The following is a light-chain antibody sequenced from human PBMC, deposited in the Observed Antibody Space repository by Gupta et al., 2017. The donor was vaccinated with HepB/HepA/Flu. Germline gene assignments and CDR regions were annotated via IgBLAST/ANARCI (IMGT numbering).Light chain of an antibody. J-gene: IGLJ2*01. V-gene: IGLV3-1*01. CDR2: QDS. CDR3: QAWDSSSHVV. CDR1: KLGDKY. Sequence: SYELTQPPSVSVSPGQTASITCSGDKLGDKYACWYQQKPGQSPVLVIYQDSKRPSGIPARFSGSNSGNTATLTISGTQAMEEADYYCQAWDSSSHVVFGGGTKLTVL.